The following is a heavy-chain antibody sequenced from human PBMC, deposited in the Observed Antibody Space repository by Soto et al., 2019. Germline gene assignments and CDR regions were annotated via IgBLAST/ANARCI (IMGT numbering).Heavy chain of an antibody. CDR1: GYTFTSYA. D-gene: IGHD2-15*01. CDR3: ARDHIPVVVVAATTPGFWFDP. J-gene: IGHJ5*02. Sequence: ASVKVSCKASGYTFTSYAMHWVRQAPGQRLEWMGWINPGNGNTKYSQRFQGRVTITRDTSASTAYMELRSLRSDDTAVYYCARDHIPVVVVAATTPGFWFDPWGQGTLVTVPS. V-gene: IGHV1-3*01. CDR2: INPGNGNT.